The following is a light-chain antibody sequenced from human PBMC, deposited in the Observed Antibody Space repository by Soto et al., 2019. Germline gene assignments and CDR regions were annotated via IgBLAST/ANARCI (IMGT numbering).Light chain of an antibody. CDR3: QQYNNWPPRVT. CDR2: GAS. CDR1: QSVSSN. V-gene: IGKV3-15*01. J-gene: IGKJ3*01. Sequence: EIVMTQSPATLSVSPGERATLSCRASQSVSSNLAWYQQKPGQAPSLLIYGASTRATGIPARFSGSGSGTEFTLTISSLQSEDFAVYYCQQYNNWPPRVTFGPGTKVDIK.